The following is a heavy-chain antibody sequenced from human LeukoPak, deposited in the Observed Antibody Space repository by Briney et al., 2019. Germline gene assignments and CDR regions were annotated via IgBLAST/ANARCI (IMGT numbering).Heavy chain of an antibody. CDR2: INNDGTGT. CDR1: GFTFSSYW. D-gene: IGHD4-23*01. V-gene: IGHV3-74*01. CDR3: ARDLGSTVVTHY. J-gene: IGHJ4*02. Sequence: QAGGSLRLSCAASGFTFSSYWMHWVRQAPGKGLVWVSRINNDGTGTSYADSVRGRFTISRDNAKNTLFLQMNSLRAEDTAVYYCARDLGSTVVTHYWGQGTLVTVSS.